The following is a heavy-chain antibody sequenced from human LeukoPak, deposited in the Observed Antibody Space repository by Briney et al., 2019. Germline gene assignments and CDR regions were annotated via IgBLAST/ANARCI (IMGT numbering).Heavy chain of an antibody. J-gene: IGHJ4*02. D-gene: IGHD2-15*01. CDR1: GFTFSDCA. CDR3: AKDVVVAPSRFDY. CDR2: IRGSGGST. V-gene: IGHV3-23*01. Sequence: SGGSLRLSCAASGFTFSDCAMSWVRQAPGKGLEWVSGIRGSGGSTYYADSVKGRFTISRDNSKNTMYLQMNSLRAEDTAVYYCAKDVVVAPSRFDYWAQGTLVTVSS.